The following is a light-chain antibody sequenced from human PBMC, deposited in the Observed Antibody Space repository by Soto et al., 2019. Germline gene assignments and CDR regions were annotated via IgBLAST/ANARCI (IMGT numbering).Light chain of an antibody. Sequence: QSVLTQPPSASGTPGQRVTISCSGSNSNIGINTESWYQQVPGTAPRVLIYADNQRPSGVPDRFSGSKSGTSASLAISWLQSEDEAAYYCAAWDDTLNGRYVFGTGTKVTVL. CDR3: AAWDDTLNGRYV. J-gene: IGLJ1*01. CDR2: ADN. V-gene: IGLV1-44*01. CDR1: NSNIGINT.